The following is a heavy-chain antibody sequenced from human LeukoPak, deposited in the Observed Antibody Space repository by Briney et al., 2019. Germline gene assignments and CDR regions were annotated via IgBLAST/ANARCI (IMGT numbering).Heavy chain of an antibody. CDR2: IKQDGSDK. J-gene: IGHJ4*02. CDR3: AKDVLLDTIFGVVLEY. D-gene: IGHD3-3*01. CDR1: GFTFTKYW. V-gene: IGHV3-7*03. Sequence: GGSLRLSCAASGFTFTKYWMTWVRQAPGKGLEWVGNIKQDGSDKNYMDSVKGRFTISRDNSKNTMYLEMNRLRAEDTAIYYCAKDVLLDTIFGVVLEYWGQGSLVTVSS.